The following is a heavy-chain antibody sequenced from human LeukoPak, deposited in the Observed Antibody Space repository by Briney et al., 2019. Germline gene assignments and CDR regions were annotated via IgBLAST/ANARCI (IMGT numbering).Heavy chain of an antibody. D-gene: IGHD1-14*01. V-gene: IGHV4-34*01. CDR2: INHSGST. Sequence: SETLPLTCAVYGGSFSGYYWSWIRQPPGKGLEWIGEINHSGSTNYNPSLKSRVTISVDTSKNQFSLKLSSVTAADTAAYYCAREAGGAFDIWGQGTMVTVSS. CDR1: GGSFSGYY. CDR3: AREAGGAFDI. J-gene: IGHJ3*02.